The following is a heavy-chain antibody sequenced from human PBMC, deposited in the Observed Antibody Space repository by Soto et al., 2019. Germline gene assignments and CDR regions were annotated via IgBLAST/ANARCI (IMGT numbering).Heavy chain of an antibody. Sequence: PSETLSLTCTVSGGSISSSSYYWGWIRQPPGKGLEWIGSIYYSGSTYYNPSLKSRVTISVDTSKNQFSLKLSSVTAADTAVYYCPRHPVLRVLEWPLPNWFDPWGPGTLVAVSS. CDR3: PRHPVLRVLEWPLPNWFDP. V-gene: IGHV4-39*01. D-gene: IGHD3-3*01. J-gene: IGHJ5*02. CDR1: GGSISSSSYY. CDR2: IYYSGST.